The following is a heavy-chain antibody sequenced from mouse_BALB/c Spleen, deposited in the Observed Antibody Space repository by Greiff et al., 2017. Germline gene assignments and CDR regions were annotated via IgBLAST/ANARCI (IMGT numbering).Heavy chain of an antibody. V-gene: IGHV14-4*02. D-gene: IGHD2-12*01. Sequence: EVKLQESGAELVRSGASVKLSCTASGFNIKDYYRHWVKQWPEQGLEWIGWIDPENGDTEYAPKFQGKATMTADTSSNTAYLQLSSLTSEDTAVYYCDGYSSEGAMDYWGQGTSVTVSS. CDR1: GFNIKDYY. CDR3: DGYSSEGAMDY. CDR2: IDPENGDT. J-gene: IGHJ4*01.